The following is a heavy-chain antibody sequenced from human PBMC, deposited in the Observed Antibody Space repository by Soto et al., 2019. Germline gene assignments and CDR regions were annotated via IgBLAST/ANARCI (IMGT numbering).Heavy chain of an antibody. CDR2: ISYDESNK. CDR3: AKFPAAADFYYYVIDV. V-gene: IGHV3-30*18. CDR1: GFTFSSYG. Sequence: GGSLRLSCAASGFTFSSYGMHWVRQAPGKGLEWMAVISYDESNKYYADSVKGRFTISRDNSKHTLYLQMNSLRTEDSAVYYCAKFPAAADFYYYVIDVWGQGSTVTGSS. D-gene: IGHD6-13*01. J-gene: IGHJ6*02.